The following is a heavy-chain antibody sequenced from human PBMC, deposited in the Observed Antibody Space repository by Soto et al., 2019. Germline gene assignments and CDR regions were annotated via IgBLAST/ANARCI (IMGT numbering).Heavy chain of an antibody. V-gene: IGHV4-30-4*01. Sequence: PSETLSLTCTVSGGSIRNGDYYWGWIRQPPGKGLEWIGYVYYSGTTYSHPSLNSRVSISVDTSENQFSVRLTSETAADTAVDDCVTVNLVGDAYYFEYWGPGTLVTVSS. CDR1: GGSIRNGDYY. D-gene: IGHD1-26*01. J-gene: IGHJ4*02. CDR2: VYYSGTT. CDR3: VTVNLVGDAYYFEY.